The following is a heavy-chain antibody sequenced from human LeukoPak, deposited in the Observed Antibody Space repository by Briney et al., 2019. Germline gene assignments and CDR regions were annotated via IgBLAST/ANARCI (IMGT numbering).Heavy chain of an antibody. CDR2: ISWNSDSI. CDR1: GFTFDDYA. D-gene: IGHD5-18*01. V-gene: IGHV3-9*01. J-gene: IGHJ5*02. Sequence: GGSLRLSCAASGFTFDDYAMHWVRQAPGKGLEWVSGISWNSDSIGYADSVKGRFTISRDNAKNSLYLQMNSLRAEDTALYYCAKAGGYSYGLNWFDPWGQGTLVTVSS. CDR3: AKAGGYSYGLNWFDP.